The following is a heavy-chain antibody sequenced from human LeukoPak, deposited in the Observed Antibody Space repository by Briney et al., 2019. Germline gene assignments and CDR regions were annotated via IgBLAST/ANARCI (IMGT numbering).Heavy chain of an antibody. CDR1: GFTVSSSY. CDR3: ARGGEYFDSNDYIKTLDY. CDR2: IYSGGST. V-gene: IGHV3-53*01. J-gene: IGHJ4*02. Sequence: PGGSLRLSCAASGFTVSSSYMNWVRQAPGKGLEWVSVIYSGGSTYYADSVKGRFTISRDNSKNTLYLQMNGLRAEDTAVYYCARGGEYFDSNDYIKTLDYWGQGTLVTVSS. D-gene: IGHD3-22*01.